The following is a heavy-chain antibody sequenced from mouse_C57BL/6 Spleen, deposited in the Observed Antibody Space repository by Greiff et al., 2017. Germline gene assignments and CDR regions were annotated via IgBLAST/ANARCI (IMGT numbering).Heavy chain of an antibody. J-gene: IGHJ2*01. CDR2: INPGSGGT. Sequence: QVQLQQSGAELVRPGTSVKVSCKASGYAFTNYLIEWVKQRPGQGLEWIGVINPGSGGTNYNEKFKGKATLTADKSSSTAYMQLSSLTSEDSAVYFCAREGAGDYFDYWGQGTTLTVSS. CDR1: GYAFTNYL. V-gene: IGHV1-54*01. D-gene: IGHD4-1*01. CDR3: AREGAGDYFDY.